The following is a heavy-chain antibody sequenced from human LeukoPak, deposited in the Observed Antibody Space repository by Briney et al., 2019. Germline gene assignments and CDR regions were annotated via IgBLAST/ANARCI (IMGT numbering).Heavy chain of an antibody. J-gene: IGHJ4*02. V-gene: IGHV3-33*01. CDR3: ARTYYSVSSGYYPFDY. CDR2: IWYDGSNK. D-gene: IGHD3-22*01. Sequence: GGSLRLSCAASGFTFSSYGIHWVRQAPGKGLEWVAVIWYDGSNKYYADSVRGGFTISRDNSKNTLYLQMNSRRAEDTAVYYCARTYYSVSSGYYPFDYWGQEPLVTVS. CDR1: GFTFSSYG.